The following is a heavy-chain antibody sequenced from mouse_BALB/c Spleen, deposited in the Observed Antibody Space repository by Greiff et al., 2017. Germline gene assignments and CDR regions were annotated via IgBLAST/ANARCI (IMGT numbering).Heavy chain of an antibody. CDR2: IYPGDGDT. CDR1: GYTFTSYW. J-gene: IGHJ3*01. CDR3: ARSYEYGLAD. D-gene: IGHD2-4*01. V-gene: IGHV1-87*01. Sequence: QVHVKQSGAELARPGASVKLSCKASGYTFTSYWMQWVKQRPGQGLEWIGAIYPGDGDTRYTQKFKGKATLTADKSSSTAYMQLSSLASEDSAVYYCARSYEYGLADWGQGTLVTVAA.